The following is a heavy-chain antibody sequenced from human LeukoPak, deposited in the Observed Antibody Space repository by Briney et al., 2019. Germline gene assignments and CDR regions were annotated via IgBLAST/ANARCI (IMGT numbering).Heavy chain of an antibody. CDR3: ARVLIGCSSTSCYGGYYYYGMDV. V-gene: IGHV4-59*12. Sequence: SETLSLTCTVSGDSISNYFWSWIRQPPRKGLEWMAYVHYSGSTNYNPSLKSRVTISVDTSKNQFSLKLSSVTAADTAVYYCARVLIGCSSTSCYGGYYYYGMDVWGQGTTVTVSS. J-gene: IGHJ6*02. CDR1: GDSISNYF. D-gene: IGHD2-2*01. CDR2: VHYSGST.